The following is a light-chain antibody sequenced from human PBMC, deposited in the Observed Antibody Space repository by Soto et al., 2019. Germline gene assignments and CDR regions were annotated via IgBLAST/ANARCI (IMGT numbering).Light chain of an antibody. CDR3: SSYTSSNTLV. CDR1: SSDVGGYNY. CDR2: DVS. V-gene: IGLV2-14*01. Sequence: QPVLTQPASVSASPGQSITISCTGTSSDVGGYNYVSWYQQHPGKAPKLMIYDVSNRPSGVSDRFSGSKSGNTASLTISGLQAEDEADYYCSSYTSSNTLVFGGGTKLTVL. J-gene: IGLJ2*01.